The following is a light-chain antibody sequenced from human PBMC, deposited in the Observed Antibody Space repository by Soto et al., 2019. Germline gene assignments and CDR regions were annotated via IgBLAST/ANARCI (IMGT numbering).Light chain of an antibody. V-gene: IGLV2-14*01. CDR3: SSSTSSITPYV. J-gene: IGLJ1*01. CDR2: EVS. Sequence: QSALTQPASVSGSPGQSITISCTGSSTDVGAYNYVSWYQQYPGQAPNLLIYEVSRRPSGFSHRFSGSKSVNTASLTISGLQAEDGAGNYCSSSTSSITPYVFGTGTKVTVL. CDR1: STDVGAYNY.